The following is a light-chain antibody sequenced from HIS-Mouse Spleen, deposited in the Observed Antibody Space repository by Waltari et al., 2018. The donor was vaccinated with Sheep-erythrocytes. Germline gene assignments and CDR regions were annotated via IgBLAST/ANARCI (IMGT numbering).Light chain of an antibody. CDR1: QLGDKF. CDR3: QAWDSSTAV. J-gene: IGLJ2*01. Sequence: SYELTQPPSGSVSPGQTARNTCSGAQLGDKFACWYRQKPGKSPVLVIYQDSKRPSGIPERFSGSNSGNTATLTISGTQAMDEADYYCQAWDSSTAVFGGGTKLTVL. CDR2: QDS. V-gene: IGLV3-1*01.